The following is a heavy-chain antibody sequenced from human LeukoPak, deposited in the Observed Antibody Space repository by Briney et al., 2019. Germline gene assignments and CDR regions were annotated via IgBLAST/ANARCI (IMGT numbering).Heavy chain of an antibody. CDR1: GYTFTSYY. V-gene: IGHV1-2*02. CDR3: ARNSYGDMSLDY. D-gene: IGHD5-18*01. CDR2: INPNSGGT. J-gene: IGHJ4*02. Sequence: ASVKVSCKASGYTFTSYYMHWVRQAPGQGLEWMGWINPNSGGTNYAQKFQGRVTMTRDTSISTAYMELSRLRSDDTAVYYCARNSYGDMSLDYWGQGTLVTVSS.